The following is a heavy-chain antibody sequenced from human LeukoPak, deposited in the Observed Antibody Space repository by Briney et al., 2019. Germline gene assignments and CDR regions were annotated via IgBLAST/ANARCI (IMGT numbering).Heavy chain of an antibody. D-gene: IGHD4-17*01. Sequence: SVKVSCKASGGTFSSYAISWVRQAPGQGLEWMGGIIPLFGTTNYAQKFQGRVTITADTSTSTAYMELSSLRSDDTAVYYCARAPYGDYSGDYYYYYMDVWGKGTTVTVSS. V-gene: IGHV1-69*06. CDR2: IIPLFGTT. CDR1: GGTFSSYA. J-gene: IGHJ6*03. CDR3: ARAPYGDYSGDYYYYYMDV.